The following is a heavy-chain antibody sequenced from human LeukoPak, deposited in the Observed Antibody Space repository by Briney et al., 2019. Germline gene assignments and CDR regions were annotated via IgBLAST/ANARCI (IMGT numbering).Heavy chain of an antibody. CDR2: MKQDGSET. V-gene: IGHV3-7*01. J-gene: IGHJ4*02. D-gene: IGHD1-26*01. CDR1: GFTFSSYW. Sequence: GGSLRLPCAASGFTFSSYWMSWVRQAPGKGLEWVANMKQDGSETYYVDSVKGRFTISRDNAKNSLYLQMNSLRAEDTAVYYCARDKIVGATHFDYWGQGALVTVSS. CDR3: ARDKIVGATHFDY.